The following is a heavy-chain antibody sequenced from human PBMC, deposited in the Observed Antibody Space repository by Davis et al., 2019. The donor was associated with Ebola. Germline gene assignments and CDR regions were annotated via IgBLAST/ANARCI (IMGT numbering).Heavy chain of an antibody. J-gene: IGHJ4*01. CDR2: ISTSGST. CDR1: GGSISSYY. V-gene: IGHV4-4*07. CDR3: ARGAGIAAAVFDF. Sequence: PSETLSLTCTVSGGSISSYYWSWIRQPAGQGLEWIGRISTSGSTNYNPSLKSRVTMSLDTSKNQFSLKLSSVTAADTAVYYCARGAGIAAAVFDFWGQGTLVTVSS. D-gene: IGHD6-13*01.